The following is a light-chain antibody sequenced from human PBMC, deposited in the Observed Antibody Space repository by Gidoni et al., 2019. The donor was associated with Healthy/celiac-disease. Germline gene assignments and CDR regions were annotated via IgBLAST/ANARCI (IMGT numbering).Light chain of an antibody. CDR2: DVS. CDR1: SSDVGGYNY. CDR3: SSYTSSSTYV. V-gene: IGLV2-14*01. J-gene: IGLJ1*01. Sequence: QSVPTQPASVSGSPGQSITISCTGTSSDVGGYNYVSWYQQHPGKAPKLMIYDVSNRPSGVSNRFSGSKSGNTASLTSSGLQAEDEADYYCSSYTSSSTYVFGTGTKVTVL.